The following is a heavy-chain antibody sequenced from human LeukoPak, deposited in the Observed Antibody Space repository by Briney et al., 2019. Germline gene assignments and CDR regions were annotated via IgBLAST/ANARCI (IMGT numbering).Heavy chain of an antibody. CDR1: GFTFSSYS. Sequence: GGSLRLSCAASGFTFSSYSMNWVRQAPGKGLEWVSYISSSSSTIYYADSVKGRFTISRDNAKNSLYLQMNSLRAEDTAVYYCARNFVNQWLVLAAFDIWGQGTMVTVSS. CDR2: ISSSSSTI. D-gene: IGHD6-19*01. CDR3: ARNFVNQWLVLAAFDI. V-gene: IGHV3-48*01. J-gene: IGHJ3*02.